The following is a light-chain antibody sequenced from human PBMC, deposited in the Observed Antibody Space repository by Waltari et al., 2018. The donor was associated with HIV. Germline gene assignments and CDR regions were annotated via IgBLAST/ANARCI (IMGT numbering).Light chain of an antibody. CDR1: QSIGRW. Sequence: DIQMTQSPSTVTASVGDTVTITCRASQSIGRWLAWYLQKPGEAPKLLIYETSTLEIGVPSIFSGSGSGTEFTLTVSRLQPEDFATYYCQQYNSHSRTFGQGTKVEIK. CDR3: QQYNSHSRT. CDR2: ETS. J-gene: IGKJ1*01. V-gene: IGKV1-5*03.